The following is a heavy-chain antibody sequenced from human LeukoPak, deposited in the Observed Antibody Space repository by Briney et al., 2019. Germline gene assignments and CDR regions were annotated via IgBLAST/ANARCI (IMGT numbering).Heavy chain of an antibody. CDR2: IYHSGGT. CDR3: ARVGDLGQQLATYFDY. J-gene: IGHJ4*02. D-gene: IGHD5-12*01. Sequence: SETLSLTCAVSGGSISSGGYSWSWIRQPPGKGLEWIAYIYHSGGTYYNPSLKSRVTISVDRSKNQFSLKLNSVTAADTAVYYCARVGDLGQQLATYFDYWGQGTLVTVSS. CDR1: GGSISSGGYS. V-gene: IGHV4-30-2*01.